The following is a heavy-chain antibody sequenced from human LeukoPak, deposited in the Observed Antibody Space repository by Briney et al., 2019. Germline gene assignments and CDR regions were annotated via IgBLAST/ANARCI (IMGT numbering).Heavy chain of an antibody. CDR1: GYTFTSYG. Sequence: GASVKVSCKASGYTFTSYGISWVRQAPGQGLEWMGWISAYNGNTNYAQKLQGRVTMTTDTSTSTAYMELRSLRSDDTAVYYCARDRNDFWSGSVFDYWGQGTLVTVSP. V-gene: IGHV1-18*01. D-gene: IGHD3-3*01. CDR2: ISAYNGNT. CDR3: ARDRNDFWSGSVFDY. J-gene: IGHJ4*02.